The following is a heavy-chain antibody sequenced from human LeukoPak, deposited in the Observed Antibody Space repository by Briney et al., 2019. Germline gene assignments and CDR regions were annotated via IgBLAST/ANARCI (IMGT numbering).Heavy chain of an antibody. D-gene: IGHD1-1*01. CDR3: ARGPGHSFKY. J-gene: IGHJ4*02. CDR1: GGSISGSGYY. V-gene: IGHV4-39*07. CDR2: IHYGGTT. Sequence: PSETLSLTCSVSGGSISGSGYYWGWIRQPPGKGLEWIGSIHYGGTTYYNPPLKSRVTVSVDISADMSTTRVSLNLKSVTAADTAIYYCARGPGHSFKYWGQGTRVTVSS.